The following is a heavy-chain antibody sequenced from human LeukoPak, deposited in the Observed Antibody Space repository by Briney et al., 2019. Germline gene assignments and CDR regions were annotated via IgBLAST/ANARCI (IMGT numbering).Heavy chain of an antibody. CDR2: IYTSGST. CDR3: ARADYYYYMDV. CDR1: GGSISSSRYY. Sequence: PSETLSLTCTVSGGSISSSRYYWSWIRRPAGKGLEWIGRIYTSGSTNYNPSLKSRVTISVDTSKNQFSLKLSSVTAADTAVYYCARADYYYYMDVWGKGTTVTVSS. V-gene: IGHV4-61*02. J-gene: IGHJ6*03.